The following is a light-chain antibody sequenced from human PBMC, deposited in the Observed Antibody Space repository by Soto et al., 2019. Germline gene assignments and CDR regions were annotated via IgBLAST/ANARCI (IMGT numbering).Light chain of an antibody. Sequence: QSALTQPASVSGSPGQSITISCTGTSSDVGGYNYVSWYQQHPGKAPKLMIYDVSNRPSGVSNRLSASKSGNTASLTISGLQAEDEADYDCSSYTSSSTLVVFGGGTQLTVL. J-gene: IGLJ2*01. CDR3: SSYTSSSTLVV. CDR1: SSDVGGYNY. V-gene: IGLV2-14*01. CDR2: DVS.